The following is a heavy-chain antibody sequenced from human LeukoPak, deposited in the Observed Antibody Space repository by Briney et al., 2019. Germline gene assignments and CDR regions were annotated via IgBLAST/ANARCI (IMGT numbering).Heavy chain of an antibody. CDR3: TRAMVREWEPNISDS. D-gene: IGHD1-26*01. Sequence: GGSLRLSCAASGFTLTSYGMNWIRQAPVRGLEWVSSITSSGAEYYADAVKSRFTISLDSANNSLYLQMSSLRAEDTALYYCTRAMVREWEPNISDSWGQGTLVTVSS. J-gene: IGHJ4*02. V-gene: IGHV3-21*01. CDR1: GFTLTSYG. CDR2: ITSSGAE.